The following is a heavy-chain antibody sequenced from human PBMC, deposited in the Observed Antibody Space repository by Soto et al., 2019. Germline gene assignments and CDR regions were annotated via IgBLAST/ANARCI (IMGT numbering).Heavy chain of an antibody. CDR2: ISGTSSTI. CDR1: GFTFSSYG. J-gene: IGHJ4*02. CDR3: ARPLGSSGGSCYY. Sequence: GSLRLSCAGSGFTFSSYGINWVRQTPGKGLEWVSYISGTSSTIYYADSVKGRFTISRDNAQNSLYLQMNSLRDEDTAVYYCARPLGSSGGSCYYWGQRP. V-gene: IGHV3-48*02. D-gene: IGHD2-15*01.